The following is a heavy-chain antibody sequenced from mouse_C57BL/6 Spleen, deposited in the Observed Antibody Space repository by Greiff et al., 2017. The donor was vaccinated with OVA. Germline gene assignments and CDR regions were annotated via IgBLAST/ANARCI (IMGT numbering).Heavy chain of an antibody. Sequence: QVQLQQPGAELVRPGTSVKLSCKASGYTFTSYWMHWVKQRPGQGLEWIGVIDPSDSYTNSNQKFKGKATLTVDTSSSTAYMQLSSLTSEDSAVYYCARGGIITTVVASFDYWGQGTTLTVSS. J-gene: IGHJ2*01. D-gene: IGHD1-1*01. CDR2: IDPSDSYT. CDR1: GYTFTSYW. CDR3: ARGGIITTVVASFDY. V-gene: IGHV1-59*01.